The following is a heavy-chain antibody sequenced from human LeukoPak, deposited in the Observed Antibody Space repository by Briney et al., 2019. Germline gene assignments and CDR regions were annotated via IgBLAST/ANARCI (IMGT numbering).Heavy chain of an antibody. CDR2: INDSGDT. V-gene: IGHV4-59*08. CDR3: TRLNVLTSSPVHHLDY. CDR1: GGSIRGFY. Sequence: SETLSLTCTISGGSIRGFYWSGIRQPPGKGLEYIAYINDSGDTNYNPSLKSRVTISVDTSKNQFSLKLNSVTAADTAVYYCTRLNVLTSSPVHHLDYWGQGTLVTVSS. D-gene: IGHD2-2*01. J-gene: IGHJ4*02.